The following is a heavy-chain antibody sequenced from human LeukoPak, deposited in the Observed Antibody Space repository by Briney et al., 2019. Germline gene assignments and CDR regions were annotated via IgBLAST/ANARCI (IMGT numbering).Heavy chain of an antibody. V-gene: IGHV4-59*12. J-gene: IGHJ4*02. CDR3: AREEYSSGSDY. CDR1: GGSISSYY. Sequence: PSETLSLTCTVSGGSISSYYWSWIRQPPGKGLEWIGYIYYSGSTNYNPSLKSRVTISVDTSKNQFSLKLSSVTAADTAVYYCAREEYSSGSDYWGQGTLVTVSS. CDR2: IYYSGST. D-gene: IGHD6-19*01.